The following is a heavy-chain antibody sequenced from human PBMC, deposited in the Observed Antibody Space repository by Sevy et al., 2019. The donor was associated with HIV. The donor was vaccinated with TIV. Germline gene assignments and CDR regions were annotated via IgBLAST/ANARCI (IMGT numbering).Heavy chain of an antibody. CDR3: AKDVVAVVGDAFDV. V-gene: IGHV3-23*01. Sequence: GGSLRLSCAASGFPFSSYAMNWVRQGPGKGLEWVSATGGRGGATYYADSVKGRFTISRDNSKNTLYLQMDSLRAEDTAVYYCAKDVVAVVGDAFDVWGPGTMVTVSS. CDR2: TGGRGGAT. J-gene: IGHJ3*01. CDR1: GFPFSSYA. D-gene: IGHD2-15*01.